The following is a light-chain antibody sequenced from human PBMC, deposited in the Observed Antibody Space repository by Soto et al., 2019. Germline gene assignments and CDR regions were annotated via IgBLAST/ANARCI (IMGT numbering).Light chain of an antibody. CDR1: SSNIGSNY. CDR2: RNN. V-gene: IGLV1-47*01. J-gene: IGLJ1*01. Sequence: HSALTQPPSASRTPGQRVTISCSGSSSNIGSNYVYWYQQLPGTAPKLLIYRNNQRPSGVPDRFSGSKSGTSASLAISGLRSEDVADYYCAAWVDSLSGYVFGTGTKVTVL. CDR3: AAWVDSLSGYV.